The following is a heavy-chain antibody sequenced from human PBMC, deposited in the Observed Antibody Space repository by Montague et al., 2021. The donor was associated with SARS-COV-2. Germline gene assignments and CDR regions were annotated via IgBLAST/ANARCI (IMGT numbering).Heavy chain of an antibody. Sequence: SETLSLTCTVSGGSISSSSYYWGWIRQPPGKGLEWIGSIYYSGSTYYNPSLKSRVTISVDTSKNQFSLKLSSVTAADTAVYYCARKASMSITIIGVVTASYYFDYWGQGTLVTVSS. V-gene: IGHV4-39*01. CDR2: IYYSGST. J-gene: IGHJ4*02. CDR3: ARKASMSITIIGVVTASYYFDY. D-gene: IGHD3-3*01. CDR1: GGSISSSSYY.